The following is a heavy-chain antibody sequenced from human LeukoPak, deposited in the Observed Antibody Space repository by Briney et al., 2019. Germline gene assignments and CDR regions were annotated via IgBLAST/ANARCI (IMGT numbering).Heavy chain of an antibody. CDR2: IIPIFGTA. CDR3: ARESPPSVTPPSPFDY. J-gene: IGHJ4*02. V-gene: IGHV1-69*06. CDR1: GGTFSSYA. D-gene: IGHD4-17*01. Sequence: SVKVSCKASGGTFSSYAISWVRQAPGQGLEWMGGIIPIFGTANYAQKFQGRVTITADKSTSTAYMELSSLRSEDTAVHYCARESPPSVTPPSPFDYWGQGTLVTVSS.